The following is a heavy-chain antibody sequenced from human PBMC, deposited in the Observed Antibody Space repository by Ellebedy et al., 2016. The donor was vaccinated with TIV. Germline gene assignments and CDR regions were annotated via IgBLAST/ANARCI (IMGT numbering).Heavy chain of an antibody. J-gene: IGHJ4*02. V-gene: IGHV3-15*01. D-gene: IGHD2-8*01. CDR3: TTSGAYLPLYGDY. CDR2: IKSNGDGGTT. CDR1: GFTFTNAW. Sequence: PGGSLRLSCAASGFTFTNAWMNWVRQAPGKGLEWVGRIKSNGDGGTTDYAAPVRGRFTISRDDSKKTLFLQMNSLKTEDTAVYYCTTSGAYLPLYGDYWGQGTLVTVSS.